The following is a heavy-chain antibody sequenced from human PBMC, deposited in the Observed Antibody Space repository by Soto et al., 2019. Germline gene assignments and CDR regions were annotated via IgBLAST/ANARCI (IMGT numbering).Heavy chain of an antibody. D-gene: IGHD2-8*02. J-gene: IGHJ4*01. CDR2: ISSSSENI. CDR3: ARLPKGSVVNG. Sequence: PGGALRLSCVGSGFSFRDHCMNWVRQPPGKGLQWISYISSSSENIYYADSVRGRFTVSRDNAKNTLFLQMNSLRDDDSAIYYCARLPKGSVVNGWGHGSLVPPSS. V-gene: IGHV3-48*02. CDR1: GFSFRDHC.